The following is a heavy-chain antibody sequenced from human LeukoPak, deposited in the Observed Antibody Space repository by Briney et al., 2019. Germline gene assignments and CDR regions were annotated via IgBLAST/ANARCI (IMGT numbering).Heavy chain of an antibody. V-gene: IGHV1-69*05. J-gene: IGHJ6*03. CDR1: GGTFSSYA. CDR2: IIPIFGTA. Sequence: LVKVSCKASGGTFSSYAISWVRQAPGQGLEWMGGIIPIFGTANYAQKFQGRVTITTDESTSTAYMELSSLRSEDTAVYYCARSAAAMVMDYYYYYMDVWGKGTTVTVSS. CDR3: ARSAAAMVMDYYYYYMDV. D-gene: IGHD2-2*01.